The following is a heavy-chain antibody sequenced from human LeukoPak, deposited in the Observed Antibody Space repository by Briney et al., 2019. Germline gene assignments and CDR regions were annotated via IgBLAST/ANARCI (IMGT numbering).Heavy chain of an antibody. V-gene: IGHV3-48*03. Sequence: GGSLRLSCAASGFTFSNYAMNWVRQAPGKGLEWIAYITTTGDRIQYADSVKGRFTISRDNTKNSLYLQLNSLRADDTALYYCVRDTKDYWGQGTLVTVSS. CDR2: ITTTGDRI. CDR3: VRDTKDY. D-gene: IGHD2-8*01. CDR1: GFTFSNYA. J-gene: IGHJ4*02.